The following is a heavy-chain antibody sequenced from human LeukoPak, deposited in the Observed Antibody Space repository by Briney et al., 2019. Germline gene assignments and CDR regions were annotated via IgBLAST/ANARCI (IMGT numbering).Heavy chain of an antibody. CDR1: GFTFSDYW. CDR3: ATGSGT. J-gene: IGHJ5*02. Sequence: GGSLRLSCVASGFTFSDYWLSWVRQAPGKGLEWVANMNRDGTERNYVDSMKGRITISRDNAKNSLYLQMNSLRAEDTAVYYCATGSGTWGQGTRVTVSS. V-gene: IGHV3-7*03. CDR2: MNRDGTER.